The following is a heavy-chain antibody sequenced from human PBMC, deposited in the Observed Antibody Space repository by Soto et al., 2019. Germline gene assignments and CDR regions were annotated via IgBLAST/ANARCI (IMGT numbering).Heavy chain of an antibody. CDR1: GGYIGGYY. CDR3: ARDKNYYGMDV. V-gene: IGHV4-59*01. CDR2: LYYSGST. J-gene: IGHJ6*02. Sequence: PSETLSLTCSVSGGYIGGYYGSWIRQPPGKGLEWIGYLYYSGSTNYNPSLKSRVTISVDTSKNQFSLKLSSVTAADTAMYYCARDKNYYGMDVWGQGTTVTVSS.